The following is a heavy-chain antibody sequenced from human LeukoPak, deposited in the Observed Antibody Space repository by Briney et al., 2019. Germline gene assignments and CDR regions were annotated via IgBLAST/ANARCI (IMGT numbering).Heavy chain of an antibody. CDR2: IYYSGST. CDR3: ARDLVVVTASLSYYYYGMDV. V-gene: IGHV4-61*08. Sequence: SETLSLTCTVSGGSISSGDYYWSWIRQPPGKGLEWIGYIYYSGSTNYNPSLKSRVTISVDTSKNQFSLKLSSVTAADTAVYYYARDLVVVTASLSYYYYGMDVWGQGTTVTVSS. D-gene: IGHD2-21*02. J-gene: IGHJ6*02. CDR1: GGSISSGDYY.